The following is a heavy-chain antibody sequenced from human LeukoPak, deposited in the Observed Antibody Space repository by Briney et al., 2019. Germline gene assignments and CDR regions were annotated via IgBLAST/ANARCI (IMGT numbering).Heavy chain of an antibody. CDR1: GGSISSSSYY. CDR2: IYYSGST. V-gene: IGHV4-39*01. CDR3: ARHSGLTYYYDSSGYYYDGGWFDP. D-gene: IGHD3-22*01. Sequence: PSETLSLTCTVSGGSISSSSYYWGGIRQPPGKGLEGSGSIYYSGSTYYNPSLKSRVTISVDTSKNQFSLKLSSVTAADTAVYYCARHSGLTYYYDSSGYYYDGGWFDPWGQGTLVTVSS. J-gene: IGHJ5*02.